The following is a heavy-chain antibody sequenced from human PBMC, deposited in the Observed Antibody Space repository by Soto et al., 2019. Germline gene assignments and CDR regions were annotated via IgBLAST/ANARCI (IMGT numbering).Heavy chain of an antibody. CDR1: GFTFSDYY. V-gene: IGHV3-11*01. CDR2: ISSSGSTI. Sequence: GGSLKLSCAASGFTFSDYYMSWIRQAPGKGLEWVSYISSSGSTIYYADSVKGRFTISRDNAKNSLFLQMNSLRAEDTAVYYCARGWGSDIVATNGREDYYYMDVWGKGTTVTVSS. D-gene: IGHD5-12*01. CDR3: ARGWGSDIVATNGREDYYYMDV. J-gene: IGHJ6*03.